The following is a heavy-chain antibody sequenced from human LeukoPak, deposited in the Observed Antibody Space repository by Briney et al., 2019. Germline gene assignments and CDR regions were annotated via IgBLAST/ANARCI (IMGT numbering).Heavy chain of an antibody. V-gene: IGHV1-2*02. CDR1: GYTFTDCY. CDR2: ITPNSGGT. Sequence: GASVKVSCKASGYTFTDCYIHWVRQAPGQGLEWMGRITPNSGGTIYAQTFQGRFTMTRDTSISTAYMELSRLRSDDTAVYYCARIKVTSDGALWGQGTLVTVSS. J-gene: IGHJ4*02. CDR3: ARIKVTSDGAL. D-gene: IGHD5-18*01.